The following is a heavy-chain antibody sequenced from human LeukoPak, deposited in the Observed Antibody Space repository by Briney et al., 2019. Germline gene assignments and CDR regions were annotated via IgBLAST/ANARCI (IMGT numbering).Heavy chain of an antibody. CDR2: IYTSGST. V-gene: IGHV4-4*07. J-gene: IGHJ6*03. Sequence: PSETLSLTCTVSGGSISSYYWSWIRQPAGKGLEWIGRIYTSGSTNYNPSLKSRVTMSVDTSKNQFSLKLSSVTAADTAVYYCARVLVGCSSTSCYRGYYYYYMDVWGKGTTVTVSS. D-gene: IGHD2-2*02. CDR3: ARVLVGCSSTSCYRGYYYYYMDV. CDR1: GGSISSYY.